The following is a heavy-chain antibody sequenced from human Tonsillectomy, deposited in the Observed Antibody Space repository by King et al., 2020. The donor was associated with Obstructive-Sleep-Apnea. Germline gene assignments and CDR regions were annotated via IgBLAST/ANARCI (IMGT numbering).Heavy chain of an antibody. Sequence: VQLVESGAEVKKSGESLKISCKGSGYSFTRYWIGWLRQTSGKGLERMGIINPGDSDTRYNPSFQCQFTISVDKSISTAYPQWSSLKASDTAMHYCVRHRGGGYCSGDSCFDPWGQGTLVTVSS. D-gene: IGHD2-15*01. CDR2: INPGDSDT. CDR3: VRHRGGGYCSGDSCFDP. CDR1: GYSFTRYW. J-gene: IGHJ5*02. V-gene: IGHV5-51*01.